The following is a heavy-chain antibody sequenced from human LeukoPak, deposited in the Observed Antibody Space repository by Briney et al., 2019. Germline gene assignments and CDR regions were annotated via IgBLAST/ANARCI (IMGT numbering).Heavy chain of an antibody. V-gene: IGHV1-46*03. J-gene: IGHJ5*02. CDR3: ARSYDFWSGSPSRAWFDP. CDR2: INPSGGST. Sequence: GASVKVSCKASGYTFTSYYMHWVRQAPGQGLEWMGIINPSGGSTSYAQKFQGRVTMTRDTSTSTVYMELSSLRSEDTAVYCCARSYDFWSGSPSRAWFDPWGQGTLVTVSS. CDR1: GYTFTSYY. D-gene: IGHD3-3*01.